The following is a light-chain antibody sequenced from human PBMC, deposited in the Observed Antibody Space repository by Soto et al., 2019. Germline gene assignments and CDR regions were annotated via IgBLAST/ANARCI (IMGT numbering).Light chain of an antibody. CDR3: QHRFTWPT. Sequence: EIVATDSVPTVSMFARERATLFCRASQSVSSYLAWYQQKPGQAPRLLIYEASYRATVIPARFSGSGSGTYFTLTSSILAPEYFALYYCQHRFTWPTFGQGTRLDIK. CDR2: EAS. CDR1: QSVSSY. V-gene: IGKV3-11*01. J-gene: IGKJ5*01.